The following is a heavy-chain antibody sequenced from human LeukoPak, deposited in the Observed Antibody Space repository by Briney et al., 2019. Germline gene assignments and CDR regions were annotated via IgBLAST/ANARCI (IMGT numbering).Heavy chain of an antibody. CDR2: ISSSGSTI. J-gene: IGHJ4*02. CDR1: GFTFSDYY. V-gene: IGHV3-11*01. D-gene: IGHD2-2*01. CDR3: ARAHIVVVPAAYGY. Sequence: GGSLRLSCAASGFTFSDYYMSWIRQAPGKGLEWGSYISSSGSTIYYADSVKGRFTISRDNAKNSLYLQMNSLRAEDTAVYYCARAHIVVVPAAYGYWGQGTLVTVSS.